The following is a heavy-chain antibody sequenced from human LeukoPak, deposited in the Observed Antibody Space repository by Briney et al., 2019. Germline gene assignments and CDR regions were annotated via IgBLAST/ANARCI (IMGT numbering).Heavy chain of an antibody. J-gene: IGHJ4*02. CDR3: ARVPGPYTTSRFDF. CDR1: GYTFSAHY. CDR2: IDPASGGT. Sequence: ASVEVSCKTSGYTFSAHYLHWVRQAPGQRPEWVGRIDPASGGTHYAQKFQGRVTVTRDTSTTTVDMELSGLRSDDTAVYYCARVPGPYTTSRFDFWGQGTLVTVSS. V-gene: IGHV1-2*02. D-gene: IGHD2-2*02.